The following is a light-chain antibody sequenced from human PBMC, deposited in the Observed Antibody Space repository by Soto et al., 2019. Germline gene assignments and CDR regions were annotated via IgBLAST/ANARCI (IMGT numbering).Light chain of an antibody. CDR3: QQYYSSPYT. CDR1: QSVLYSSNNKNY. Sequence: DIVMTQSPDSLAVSLGERATINCRSSQSVLYSSNNKNYLGWYQQRPRQPPKLLIYWASTRESGVPDRYNGSGSGTDFTLTVTRLQAEDVAVYYCQQYYSSPYTFGQGTKLEIK. V-gene: IGKV4-1*01. J-gene: IGKJ2*01. CDR2: WAS.